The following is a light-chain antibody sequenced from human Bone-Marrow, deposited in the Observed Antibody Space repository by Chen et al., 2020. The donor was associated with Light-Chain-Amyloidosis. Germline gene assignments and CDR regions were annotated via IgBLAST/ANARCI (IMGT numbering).Light chain of an antibody. J-gene: IGLJ3*02. CDR1: NIGSTS. CDR2: DDS. V-gene: IGLV3-21*02. CDR3: QVWDRSSDRPV. Sequence: SYVQTQPSSVSVAPGQTAKLACGGNNIGSTSVHWYQQPPGQAPLLVVYDDSDRPSGIPERSSGSNSGNTATLTISRVEAGDEADYYCQVWDRSSDRPVFGGGTKLTVL.